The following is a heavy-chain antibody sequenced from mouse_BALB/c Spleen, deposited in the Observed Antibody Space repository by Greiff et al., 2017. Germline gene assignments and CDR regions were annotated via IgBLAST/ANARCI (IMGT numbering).Heavy chain of an antibody. D-gene: IGHD2-1*01. Sequence: QVQLQQSGAELVKPGASVKLSCKASGYTFTSYYMYWVKQRPGQGLEWIGEINPSNGGTSFNEKFKSKATLTVDKSSSTAYMQLSSLTSEDSAVYYCTRGDGNYVWFAYWGQGTLVTVSA. CDR1: GYTFTSYY. V-gene: IGHV1S81*02. CDR3: TRGDGNYVWFAY. CDR2: INPSNGGT. J-gene: IGHJ3*01.